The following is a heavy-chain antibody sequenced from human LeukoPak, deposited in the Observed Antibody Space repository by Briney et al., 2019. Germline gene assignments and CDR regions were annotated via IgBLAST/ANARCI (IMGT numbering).Heavy chain of an antibody. J-gene: IGHJ4*02. Sequence: GGSLRLSCAASGFTFDDYGMSWVRQAPGKGLEWVSGIRNGGSTGYADSVKGRFTISRDNAKNSLYLQMNSLRAEDTALYYCARERAAHDYSNYGTPHFDYWGQGTLVTVSS. V-gene: IGHV3-20*04. CDR3: ARERAAHDYSNYGTPHFDY. CDR2: IRNGGST. D-gene: IGHD4-11*01. CDR1: GFTFDDYG.